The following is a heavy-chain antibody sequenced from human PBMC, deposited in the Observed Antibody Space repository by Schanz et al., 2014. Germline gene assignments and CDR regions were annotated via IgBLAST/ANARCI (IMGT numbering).Heavy chain of an antibody. CDR2: ISSSSTYI. CDR3: ARVLRGVLPATLGDAFDI. V-gene: IGHV3-21*01. D-gene: IGHD2-15*01. CDR1: RFTFSDYW. Sequence: EVQLVESGGGLVQPGGSLRLSCAASRFTFSDYWMSWVRQAPGKGLEWVSSISSSSTYIYYTDSLKGRFTISRDNAKNSLYLQMNSLRAEDTAMYYCARVLRGVLPATLGDAFDIWGQGTMVTISS. J-gene: IGHJ3*02.